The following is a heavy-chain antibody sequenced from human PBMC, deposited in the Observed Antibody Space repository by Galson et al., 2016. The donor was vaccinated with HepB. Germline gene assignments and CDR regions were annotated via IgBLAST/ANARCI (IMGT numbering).Heavy chain of an antibody. Sequence: SETLSLTCTVSGGSVSSGRYYWSWLRQPPGKGLEWIGYIYDSGSTRYNPSLGSRVTVSLYTSQNQFSLRLTSATAADTAVYYCARGSGYGVGGDYFDYWGQGAPVTVSS. CDR3: ARGSGYGVGGDYFDY. CDR2: IYDSGST. CDR1: GGSVSSGRYY. J-gene: IGHJ4*02. V-gene: IGHV4-61*01. D-gene: IGHD5-12*01.